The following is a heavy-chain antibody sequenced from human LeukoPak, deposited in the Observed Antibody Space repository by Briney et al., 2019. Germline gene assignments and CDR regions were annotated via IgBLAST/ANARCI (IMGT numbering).Heavy chain of an antibody. D-gene: IGHD3-22*01. CDR1: GGSISSSSYY. Sequence: SETLSLTCTDSGGSISSSSYYWGWIRQPPGKGLEWIGSIYYSGSTYYNPSLKSRVTISVDTSKNQFSLKLSSVTAADTAVYYCARCKKNYYDSSGYHGDWFDPWGQGTLVTVSS. V-gene: IGHV4-39*01. CDR2: IYYSGST. J-gene: IGHJ5*02. CDR3: ARCKKNYYDSSGYHGDWFDP.